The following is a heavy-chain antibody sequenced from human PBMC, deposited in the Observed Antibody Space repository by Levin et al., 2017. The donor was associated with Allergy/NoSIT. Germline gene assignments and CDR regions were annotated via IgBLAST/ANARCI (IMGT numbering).Heavy chain of an antibody. CDR3: AREVELASIGADY. CDR1: GFTFSSYW. V-gene: IGHV3-74*01. CDR2: INGDGSDT. Sequence: PGGSLRLSCAASGFTFSSYWMHWVRQAPGTGLVWLSRINGDGSDTNYADSVKGRFTISRDNARNTLFLQMNRLRVEDTGIYYCAREVELASIGADYWGQGALVTVSS. J-gene: IGHJ4*02. D-gene: IGHD5-24*01.